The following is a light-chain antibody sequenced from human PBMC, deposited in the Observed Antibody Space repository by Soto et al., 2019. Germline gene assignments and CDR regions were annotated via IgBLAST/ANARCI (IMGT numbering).Light chain of an antibody. Sequence: EIVLTQSPGTLSLSPGERATLSCRASQSVSSSYLAGYQQKPGQAPRLLIYGASSRATGIPDRFSGSGSGTDFTLTISRLEPEDVAVYYCQQYGSSPPYTCGQGTKLEIK. CDR2: GAS. J-gene: IGKJ2*01. V-gene: IGKV3-20*01. CDR1: QSVSSSY. CDR3: QQYGSSPPYT.